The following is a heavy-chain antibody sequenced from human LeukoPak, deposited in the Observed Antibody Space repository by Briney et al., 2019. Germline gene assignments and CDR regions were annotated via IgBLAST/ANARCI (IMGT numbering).Heavy chain of an antibody. CDR3: ARSQYQLLSDWYFDL. V-gene: IGHV4-34*01. CDR2: INHSGST. CDR1: GGSFSGYY. J-gene: IGHJ2*01. Sequence: SETLSLTCAVYGGSFSGYYWSWIRQPPGKGLEWIGEINHSGSTNYNPSLKSRVTISVDTSKNQFSLKLSSVTAADTAVYYCARSQYQLLSDWYFDLWGRGTLVTVSS. D-gene: IGHD2-2*01.